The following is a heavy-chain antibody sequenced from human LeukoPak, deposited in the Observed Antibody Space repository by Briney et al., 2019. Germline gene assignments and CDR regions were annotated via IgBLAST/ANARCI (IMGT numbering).Heavy chain of an antibody. Sequence: GVSLRLSCAASGFTFRTYWMHWVRQAPGKGLLWVSRINTDGSGTIYADSVKGRFTISRDNANNTLYLQMNSLRAEDTALYYCARAKPGGNGFDPWGQGTLVTVSS. CDR2: INTDGSGT. D-gene: IGHD3-16*01. V-gene: IGHV3-74*01. CDR1: GFTFRTYW. CDR3: ARAKPGGNGFDP. J-gene: IGHJ5*02.